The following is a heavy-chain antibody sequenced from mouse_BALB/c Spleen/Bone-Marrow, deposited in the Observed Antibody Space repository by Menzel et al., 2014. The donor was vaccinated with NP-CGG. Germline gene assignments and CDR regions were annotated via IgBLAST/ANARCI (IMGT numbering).Heavy chain of an antibody. Sequence: QVQLKQSGPGLVAPSQSLSITCTVSGSSLTSYGVNWVRQPPGKGLEWLGVIWAGGSTNYNSALMSRMSIRNDNSKSQVFLKMNSLQTDDTAMYYCARNYGSSYFDYWGQGTTLTVSS. V-gene: IGHV2-9*02. CDR1: GSSLTSYG. CDR3: ARNYGSSYFDY. CDR2: IWAGGST. J-gene: IGHJ2*01. D-gene: IGHD1-1*01.